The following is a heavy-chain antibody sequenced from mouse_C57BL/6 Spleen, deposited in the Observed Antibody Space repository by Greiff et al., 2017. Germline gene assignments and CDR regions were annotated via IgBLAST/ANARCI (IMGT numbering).Heavy chain of an antibody. V-gene: IGHV1-15*01. CDR2: IDPETGGT. Sequence: VQLQQSGAELVRPGASVTLSCKASGYTFTDYEMHWVKQTPVHGLEWIGAIDPETGGTAYNQKFKGKAILTADKSSSTAYMELRSLTSEDSAVYYCTRASYCGSSYPGGQGTTLTVSS. CDR3: TRASYCGSSYP. D-gene: IGHD1-1*01. CDR1: GYTFTDYE. J-gene: IGHJ2*01.